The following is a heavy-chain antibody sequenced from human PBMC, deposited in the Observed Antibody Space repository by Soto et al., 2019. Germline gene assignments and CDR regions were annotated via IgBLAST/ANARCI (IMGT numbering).Heavy chain of an antibody. CDR1: GFTFDDYA. V-gene: IGHV3-9*01. CDR2: ISWNNGSI. Sequence: EVQLVESGGGLVQPGRSLRLSCAASGFTFDDYAMHWVRQAPGKGLEWVSGISWNNGSIGYADSVKGRFTISRDNAKNSLDLQMNSLRAEDTALYYCAKDRGLVLSFYFDYWGQGTLVTVSS. D-gene: IGHD6-19*01. J-gene: IGHJ4*02. CDR3: AKDRGLVLSFYFDY.